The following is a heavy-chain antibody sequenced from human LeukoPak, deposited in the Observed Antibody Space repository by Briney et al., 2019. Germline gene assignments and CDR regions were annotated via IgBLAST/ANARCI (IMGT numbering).Heavy chain of an antibody. V-gene: IGHV4-34*01. CDR2: INHSGST. CDR1: GGSFSGYY. D-gene: IGHD3-10*01. CDR3: ARRNSGFGKLFYRYYYYGMDV. J-gene: IGHJ6*02. Sequence: SETLSLTCAVYGGSFSGYYWSWIRQPPGKGLEWIGEINHSGSTNYNPSLKSRVTISVDTSKNQFSLKLSSVTAADTAVYYCARRNSGFGKLFYRYYYYGMDVWGQGTTVTVSS.